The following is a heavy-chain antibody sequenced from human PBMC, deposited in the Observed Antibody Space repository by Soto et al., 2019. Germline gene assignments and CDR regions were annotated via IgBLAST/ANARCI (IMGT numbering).Heavy chain of an antibody. CDR3: ARDLEWTRVYYGMDV. V-gene: IGHV1-18*01. CDR1: GYTFTSYG. J-gene: IGHJ6*02. D-gene: IGHD3-3*01. CDR2: ISAYNGNT. Sequence: ASVKVSCKASGYTFTSYGISWVRQAPGQGLEWMGWISAYNGNTNYAQKLQGRVTMTTDTSTSTAYMELRSLRSDDTAVYYCARDLEWTRVYYGMDVWGQGTTVTVSS.